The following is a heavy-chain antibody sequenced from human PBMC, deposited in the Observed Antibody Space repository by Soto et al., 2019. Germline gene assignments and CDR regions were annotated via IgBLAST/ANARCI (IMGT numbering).Heavy chain of an antibody. CDR2: ISYDGSNK. J-gene: IGHJ4*02. CDR3: AKDVQRWLQLNLFDY. Sequence: QVQLVESGGGVVQPGRSLRLSCAASGFTFSSYGMHWVRQAPGKGLEWVAVISYDGSNKYYADSVKGRFTISRDNSKNKRYLQMNSLRAEDTAVYYCAKDVQRWLQLNLFDYWGQGTLVTVSS. CDR1: GFTFSSYG. D-gene: IGHD5-12*01. V-gene: IGHV3-30*18.